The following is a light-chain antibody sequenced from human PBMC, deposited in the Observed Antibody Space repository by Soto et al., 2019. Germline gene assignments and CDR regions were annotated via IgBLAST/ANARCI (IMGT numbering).Light chain of an antibody. CDR3: QQLNSYPQT. V-gene: IGKV1-9*01. CDR1: QGISSS. CDR2: SAS. Sequence: DIHWTPSPYFLSASVRDRVSINCRASQGISSSLAWYQQKPGKPPKLLVYSASTLQSGVPSRFSGSGSGPDFTLTISSLQPEDSATYFCQQLNSYPQTFGQGTRLEIK. J-gene: IGKJ5*01.